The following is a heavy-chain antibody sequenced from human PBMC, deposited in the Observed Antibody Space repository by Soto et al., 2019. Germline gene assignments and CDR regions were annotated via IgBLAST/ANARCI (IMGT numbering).Heavy chain of an antibody. V-gene: IGHV3-21*01. Sequence: GGSLRLSCAASGFTFSSYSMNWVRQAPGKGLEWVSSISSSSSYIYYADSVKGRFTISRDNAKNSLYLQMNSLRAEDTAVYYCARDHKSDLSWGSWLRFSGQLDYWGQGTLVTVSS. D-gene: IGHD5-12*01. CDR2: ISSSSSYI. CDR3: ARDHKSDLSWGSWLRFSGQLDY. CDR1: GFTFSSYS. J-gene: IGHJ4*02.